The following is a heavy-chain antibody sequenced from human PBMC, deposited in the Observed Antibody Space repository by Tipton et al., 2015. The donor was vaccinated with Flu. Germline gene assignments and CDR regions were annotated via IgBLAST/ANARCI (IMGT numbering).Heavy chain of an antibody. CDR3: ARRRYDFWSGYYWSYWYFDI. CDR2: IYSSGST. CDR1: GGSISNYY. D-gene: IGHD3-3*01. Sequence: TLSLTCTVSGGSISNYYWSWIRQPAGKGLEWIGRIYSSGSTNYNPSLKSRVIMSVDTSRNQFSLRLTSVTAADTAVYYCARRRYDFWSGYYWSYWYFDIWGRGTLVTVSS. V-gene: IGHV4-4*07. J-gene: IGHJ2*01.